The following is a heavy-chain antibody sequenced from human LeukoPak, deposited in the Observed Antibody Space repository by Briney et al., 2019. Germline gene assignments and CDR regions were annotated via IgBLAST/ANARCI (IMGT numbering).Heavy chain of an antibody. V-gene: IGHV3-23*01. CDR1: GFTFTSYA. Sequence: GGSLRLSCAASGFTFTSYAMSWVRQAPGKGLEWVSAISGSGGSTYYADSVKGRFTISRDNSKNTLYLQMNSLRAEDTAVYYCAKGTVGATNVGDYFDYWGQGTLVTVSS. J-gene: IGHJ4*02. D-gene: IGHD1-26*01. CDR3: AKGTVGATNVGDYFDY. CDR2: ISGSGGST.